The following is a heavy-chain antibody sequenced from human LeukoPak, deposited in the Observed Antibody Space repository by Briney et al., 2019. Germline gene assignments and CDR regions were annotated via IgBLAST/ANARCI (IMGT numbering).Heavy chain of an antibody. J-gene: IGHJ4*02. CDR3: AKDQGDYGSGSYLDY. Sequence: GGSLRLSCAASGFTFSSYGMHWVRQAPGKGLEWVAFIRYDGSNKYYADSVKGRFTISRDNSRNTLYLQMNSLRAEDTAVYYCAKDQGDYGSGSYLDYWGQGTLVTVSS. CDR1: GFTFSSYG. D-gene: IGHD3-10*01. CDR2: IRYDGSNK. V-gene: IGHV3-30*02.